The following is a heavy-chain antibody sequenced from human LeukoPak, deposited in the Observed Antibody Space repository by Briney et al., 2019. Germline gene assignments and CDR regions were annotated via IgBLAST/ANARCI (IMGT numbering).Heavy chain of an antibody. V-gene: IGHV1-2*02. Sequence: GASVKVSCKASGYTFTGYYMHWVRQAPGRGLEWMGWINPNSGGTNYAQKFQGRVTMTRDTSISTAYMELSRLRSDDTAVYYCARDRPAGYSSGWLLQWGQGTLVTVSS. CDR3: ARDRPAGYSSGWLLQ. D-gene: IGHD6-19*01. CDR1: GYTFTGYY. CDR2: INPNSGGT. J-gene: IGHJ4*02.